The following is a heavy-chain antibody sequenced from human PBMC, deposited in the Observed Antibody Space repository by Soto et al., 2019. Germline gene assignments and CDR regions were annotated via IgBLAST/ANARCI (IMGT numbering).Heavy chain of an antibody. V-gene: IGHV1-46*03. Sequence: QVQLVQSGAEVKKPGVSVKVSCKASGYTFTSYYMHWVRQAPGQGLEWMGMINASGGSTSYAQKLQGRVTMTRDTSTSTVYMELSRLRSEDTAVYYCARDWAVVVAINENWFDPWGQGTLVTVSS. J-gene: IGHJ5*02. CDR1: GYTFTSYY. CDR2: INASGGST. CDR3: ARDWAVVVAINENWFDP. D-gene: IGHD2-15*01.